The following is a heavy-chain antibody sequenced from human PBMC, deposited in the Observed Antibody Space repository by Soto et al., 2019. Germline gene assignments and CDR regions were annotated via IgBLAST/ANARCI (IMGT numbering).Heavy chain of an antibody. J-gene: IGHJ6*02. Sequence: SETLSLTCIFSYGSLSSRSSYWGWIRQTPGKGLEWIGGIYYSGSTNHNPSLKSRVTISADTTKNQFSLKLTSVTAADTAVYYCARAAVGDGYNSGLYYFYYYGMDVWGQGSTVTVS. CDR1: YGSLSSRSSY. V-gene: IGHV4-39*07. D-gene: IGHD5-12*01. CDR3: ARAAVGDGYNSGLYYFYYYGMDV. CDR2: IYYSGST.